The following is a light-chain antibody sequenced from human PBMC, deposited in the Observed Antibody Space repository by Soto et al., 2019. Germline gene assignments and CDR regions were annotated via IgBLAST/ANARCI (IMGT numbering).Light chain of an antibody. J-gene: IGKJ1*01. V-gene: IGKV4-1*01. CDR1: QNVLYSSNNHNY. CDR3: HHYYTTPPA. Sequence: IVMTQSPDSLAVSLGETATINCRSSQNVLYSSNNHNYVAWYQQKAGQPPKLLIYWASTRESGVPQRFSGSGSGTDFTLTLSDLQAEDVAVYFCHHYYTTPPAFGQGTRVEVK. CDR2: WAS.